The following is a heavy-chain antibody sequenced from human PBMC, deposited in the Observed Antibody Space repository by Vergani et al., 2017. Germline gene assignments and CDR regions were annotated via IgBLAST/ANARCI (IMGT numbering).Heavy chain of an antibody. Sequence: EVQLVESGGGLVQPGGSLRLSCAASGFTVSSNYMSWVRQAPGKGLEWVSVIYSGGSTYYADSVKGRFTISRDNAKNSLYLQMNSLRAEDTAVYYCAWLRFSTVDYWGQGTLVTVSS. CDR3: AWLRFSTVDY. D-gene: IGHD5-12*01. J-gene: IGHJ4*02. V-gene: IGHV3-66*01. CDR1: GFTVSSNY. CDR2: IYSGGST.